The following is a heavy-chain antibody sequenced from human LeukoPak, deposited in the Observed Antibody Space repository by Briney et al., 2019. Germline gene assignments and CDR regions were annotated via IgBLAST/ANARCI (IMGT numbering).Heavy chain of an antibody. Sequence: TSETLSLTCTVSGGSISSYYWSWIRQPPGKGLEWIGYIYYSGSTNYNPSLKSRVTISVDTSKNQFSLKLSSVTAADTAVYYCVRESSGEYFQHWGQGTLVTVSS. J-gene: IGHJ1*01. D-gene: IGHD6-6*01. CDR3: VRESSGEYFQH. CDR2: IYYSGST. V-gene: IGHV4-59*01. CDR1: GGSISSYY.